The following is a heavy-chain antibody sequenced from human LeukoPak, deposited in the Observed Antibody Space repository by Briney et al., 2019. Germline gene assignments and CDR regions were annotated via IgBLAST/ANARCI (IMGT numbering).Heavy chain of an antibody. D-gene: IGHD2-15*01. CDR1: GYSFTSYW. Sequence: GESLKISCKGSGYSFTSYWIGWVRQMPGKGLEWMGIIYPGDSDTRYSPSFQGQVTISADKSISTAYLQCSSLKASDTAMYYFARPSDWSGGSCNQGAFDIWGQGTMVTVSS. V-gene: IGHV5-51*01. CDR2: IYPGDSDT. CDR3: ARPSDWSGGSCNQGAFDI. J-gene: IGHJ3*02.